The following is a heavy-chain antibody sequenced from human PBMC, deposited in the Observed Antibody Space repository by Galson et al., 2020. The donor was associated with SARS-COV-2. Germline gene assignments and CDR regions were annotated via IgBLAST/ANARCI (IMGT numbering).Heavy chain of an antibody. Sequence: GESLKISCKASGYTFTGYYMHWVRQAPGQGLEWMGWINPNSGGTNYAQKFQGRVTMTRDTSISTAYMELSRLRSDDTAVYYCARSLLYYDILTGYLYFDYWGQGTLVTVSS. CDR1: GYTFTGYY. V-gene: IGHV1-2*02. D-gene: IGHD3-9*01. J-gene: IGHJ4*02. CDR2: INPNSGGT. CDR3: ARSLLYYDILTGYLYFDY.